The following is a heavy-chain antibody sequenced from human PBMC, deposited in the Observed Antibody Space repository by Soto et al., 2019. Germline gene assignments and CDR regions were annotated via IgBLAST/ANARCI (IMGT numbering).Heavy chain of an antibody. CDR2: LSGSGGST. J-gene: IGHJ5*02. V-gene: IGHV3-23*01. Sequence: EVQLLESGGGLVQPGGSLRLSCAASGFTFRSYVMTWARQAPGKGLEWVSALSGSGGSTYYADSVKGRFTISRDNSRNTLNLQINSLRAEDTAVYYCAKGAAEGGFDPWGQGTLVTVSS. CDR1: GFTFRSYV. CDR3: AKGAAEGGFDP.